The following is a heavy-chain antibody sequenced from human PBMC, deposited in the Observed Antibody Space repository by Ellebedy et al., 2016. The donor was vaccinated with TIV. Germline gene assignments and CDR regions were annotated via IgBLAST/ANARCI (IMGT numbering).Heavy chain of an antibody. CDR2: IFTSDIT. J-gene: IGHJ4*02. CDR1: GFAVNSYY. CDR3: ARDQGYSSSWLTD. Sequence: GESLKISCAASGFAVNSYYITWARQAPGKGLDWVSVIFTSDITSYADSVRGRFTISRDTYKNTVDLQMNSLRVEDTAVYYCARDQGYSSSWLTDWGQGALVTVSS. D-gene: IGHD6-13*01. V-gene: IGHV3-53*01.